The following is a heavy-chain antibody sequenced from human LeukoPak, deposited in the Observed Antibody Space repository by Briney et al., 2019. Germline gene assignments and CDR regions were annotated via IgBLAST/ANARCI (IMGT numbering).Heavy chain of an antibody. D-gene: IGHD3-10*01. CDR3: ARHPYTYYYGSGNQHNWFDP. CDR2: IYYRGST. CDR1: GGSISSSTYY. V-gene: IGHV4-39*01. Sequence: SETLSLTCTVSGGSISSSTYYWGWIRQPPGKGLEWIGNIYYRGSTYYNPSLKSRVTISVDTSKNQFSLKLSSVTAADTAVYYCARHPYTYYYGSGNQHNWFDPWGQGTLVTVSS. J-gene: IGHJ5*02.